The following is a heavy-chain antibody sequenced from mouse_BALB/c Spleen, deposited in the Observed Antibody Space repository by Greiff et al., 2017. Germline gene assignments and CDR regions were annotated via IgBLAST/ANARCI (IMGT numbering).Heavy chain of an antibody. CDR1: GFTFSSYG. J-gene: IGHJ4*01. V-gene: IGHV5-6-3*01. D-gene: IGHD2-1*01. Sequence: EVKLVESGGGLVQPGGSLKLSCAASGFTFSSYGMSWVRQTPDKRLELVATINSNGGSTYYPDSVKGRFTISRDNAKNTLYLQMSSLKSEDTAMYYCARDGNYPYAMDYWGQGTSVTVSS. CDR3: ARDGNYPYAMDY. CDR2: INSNGGST.